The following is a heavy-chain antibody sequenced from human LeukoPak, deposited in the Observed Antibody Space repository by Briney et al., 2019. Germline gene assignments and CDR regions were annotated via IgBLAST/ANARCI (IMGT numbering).Heavy chain of an antibody. CDR2: ISSSSSTI. V-gene: IGHV3-48*01. D-gene: IGHD2-2*01. CDR1: GFTFSSYS. Sequence: GGSLRLSCAASGFTFSSYSMNWVRQAPGKGLEWVSYISSSSSTIYYADSVKGRFTISRDNSKNTLYLQMNSLRAEDTAVYYCAKDLKYQLPHQTTQDYWGQGTLVTVSS. J-gene: IGHJ4*02. CDR3: AKDLKYQLPHQTTQDY.